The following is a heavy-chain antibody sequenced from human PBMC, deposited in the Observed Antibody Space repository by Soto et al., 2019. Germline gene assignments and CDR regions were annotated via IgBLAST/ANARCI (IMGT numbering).Heavy chain of an antibody. CDR2: IKQDGSEK. Sequence: PGGSLRLSCAASGFTFSSYWMSWVRQAPGKGLEWVANIKQDGSEKYYVDSVKGRFTISRDNAKNSLYLQMNSLRAEDTAVYYCARVLRYYYYDSSGYYSGYYFDYWGQGTLVT. CDR3: ARVLRYYYYDSSGYYSGYYFDY. V-gene: IGHV3-7*03. D-gene: IGHD3-22*01. CDR1: GFTFSSYW. J-gene: IGHJ4*02.